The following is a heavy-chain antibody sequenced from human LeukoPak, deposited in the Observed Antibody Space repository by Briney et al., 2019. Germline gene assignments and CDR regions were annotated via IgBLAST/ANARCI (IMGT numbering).Heavy chain of an antibody. V-gene: IGHV3-23*01. D-gene: IGHD6-19*01. CDR2: ISGSGGST. J-gene: IGHJ4*02. CDR1: GFTFSSYA. CDR3: AKSGSRSYSSGWYMYLY. Sequence: GGSLRLSCAASGFTFSSYAMSWVRQAPGKGLEWVSAISGSGGSTYYADSVKGRFTISRDNSKNTLYLQMNSLRAEDTAVYYCAKSGSRSYSSGWYMYLYWGQGTLVTVSS.